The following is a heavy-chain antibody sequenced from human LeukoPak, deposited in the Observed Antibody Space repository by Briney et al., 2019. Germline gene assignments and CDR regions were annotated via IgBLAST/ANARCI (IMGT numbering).Heavy chain of an antibody. CDR3: ARALFAGDSSGYYLGY. D-gene: IGHD3-22*01. CDR1: GFTFSSYS. Sequence: GGSLRLSCAASGFTFSSYSMNWVRQAPGKGPEWVSYISSSSSTIYYADSVKGRFTISRDNAKNSLYLQMNSLRAEDTAVYYCARALFAGDSSGYYLGYWGQGTLVTVSS. CDR2: ISSSSSTI. J-gene: IGHJ4*02. V-gene: IGHV3-48*01.